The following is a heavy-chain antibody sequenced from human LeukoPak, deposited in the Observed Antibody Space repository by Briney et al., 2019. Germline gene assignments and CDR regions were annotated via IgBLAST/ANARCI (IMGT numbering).Heavy chain of an antibody. V-gene: IGHV3-21*04. CDR1: GFTFSDYS. D-gene: IGHD1-14*01. J-gene: IGHJ4*02. Sequence: GGSLRLSCIASGFTFSDYSISWVRQAPGKGLEGVSSISSSSVYIYYADSVKGRFTISRDNSKNTLYLQMNSLRAEDTALYYCAKPAKTDYADYWGQGTLVTVSS. CDR3: AKPAKTDYADY. CDR2: ISSSSVYI.